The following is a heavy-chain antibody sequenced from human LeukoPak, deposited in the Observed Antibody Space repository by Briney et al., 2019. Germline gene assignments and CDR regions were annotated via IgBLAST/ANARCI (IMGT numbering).Heavy chain of an antibody. D-gene: IGHD3-22*01. V-gene: IGHV4-4*07. Sequence: ASETLSLTCTVSGGSISSYYWSWIRQPAGKGLEWIGRIYTSGSTNYNPSLKSRVTMSVDTSKNQFSLKLTSVTAADTAVYYCARLVVITTFDWFDPWGQGNLVTVSS. CDR3: ARLVVITTFDWFDP. CDR2: IYTSGST. J-gene: IGHJ5*02. CDR1: GGSISSYY.